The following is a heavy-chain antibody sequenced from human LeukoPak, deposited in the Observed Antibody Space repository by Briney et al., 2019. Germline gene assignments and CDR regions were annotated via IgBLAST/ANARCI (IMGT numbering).Heavy chain of an antibody. CDR3: ARAVYDYIWGSYRFDY. V-gene: IGHV4-31*03. J-gene: IGHJ4*02. Sequence: SQTLSLTCTVSGGSISSGVYYWSWIRQHPGKGLEWIGFIYYSGSTYYNPSLKSRVTFSVDTSKNQFSLKLSSVNAADTAVYYCARAVYDYIWGSYRFDYWGQGTLVTVSS. CDR2: IYYSGST. D-gene: IGHD3-16*02. CDR1: GGSISSGVYY.